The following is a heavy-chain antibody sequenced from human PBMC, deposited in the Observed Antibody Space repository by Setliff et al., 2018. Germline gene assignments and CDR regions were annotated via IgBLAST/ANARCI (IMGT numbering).Heavy chain of an antibody. D-gene: IGHD2-2*01. V-gene: IGHV3-7*01. CDR2: INPDGRAK. J-gene: IGHJ6*03. Sequence: GGSLRLSCAASGFTLNSYWMTWVRQAPGEGLEWVADINPDGRAKNYVDSVQGRFTISRDNAKNSLYLQMNSLRAEDTAVYYCARDGFEIVVVPAAIYYYYYMDVWGKGTTVTVSS. CDR3: ARDGFEIVVVPAAIYYYYYMDV. CDR1: GFTLNSYW.